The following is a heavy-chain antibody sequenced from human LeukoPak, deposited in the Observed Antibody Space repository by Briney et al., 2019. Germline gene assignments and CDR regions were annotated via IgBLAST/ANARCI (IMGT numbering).Heavy chain of an antibody. Sequence: GSSVKVSCKASGGTFSSYAISWVRQAPGQGLEWMGGIIPIFGTANYAQKFQGRVPITTDESTSTAYMELSSLRSEDTAVYYCAGGGDSSMDVWGKGTTVTVSS. CDR2: IIPIFGTA. CDR3: AGGGDSSMDV. CDR1: GGTFSSYA. V-gene: IGHV1-69*05. J-gene: IGHJ6*03. D-gene: IGHD2-21*01.